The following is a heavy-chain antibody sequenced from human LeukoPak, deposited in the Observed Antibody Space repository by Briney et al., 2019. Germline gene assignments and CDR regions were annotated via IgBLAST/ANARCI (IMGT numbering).Heavy chain of an antibody. CDR1: GGSISSGTYS. V-gene: IGHV4-61*02. Sequence: SETLSLTCTVSGGSISSGTYSWIWIRQPAGEGLEWIGRIYTSGGTNYNPSLKSRVTISVDTSKNRFSLNLRSVTAADTAVYYCASSTIFGVLITSFGNWGQGTLVTVSS. D-gene: IGHD3-3*01. J-gene: IGHJ4*02. CDR3: ASSTIFGVLITSFGN. CDR2: IYTSGGT.